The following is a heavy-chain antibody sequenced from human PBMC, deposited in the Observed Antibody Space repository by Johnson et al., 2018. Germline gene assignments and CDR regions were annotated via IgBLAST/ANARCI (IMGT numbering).Heavy chain of an antibody. CDR3: ARPAFSGLVYAFDI. Sequence: VQLVETGAEMKEPGESLKISCKASGYNFTNYWIRQPPGKVLEWIGYIYDSGSNKYNPSLKSRVTLSVDTSKNQFSLKLSSVTAADTAVYYCARPAFSGLVYAFDIWGPGTLVTVSP. D-gene: IGHD6-6*01. J-gene: IGHJ3*02. V-gene: IGHV4-59*01. CDR1: GYNFTNY. CDR2: IYDSGSN.